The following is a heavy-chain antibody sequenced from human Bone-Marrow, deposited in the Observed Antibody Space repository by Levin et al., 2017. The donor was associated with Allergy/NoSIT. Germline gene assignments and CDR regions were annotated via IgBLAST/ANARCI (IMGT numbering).Heavy chain of an antibody. CDR1: GFTFSSYA. V-gene: IGHV3-30*04. D-gene: IGHD3-22*01. J-gene: IGHJ3*02. CDR2: ISYDGSNK. CDR3: ARESGLPYDSSVYAFDI. Sequence: GGSLRLSCAASGFTFSSYAMHWVRQAPGKGLEWVAVISYDGSNKYYADSVKGRFTISRDNSKNTLYLQMNSLRAEDTAVYYCARESGLPYDSSVYAFDIWGQGTMVTVSS.